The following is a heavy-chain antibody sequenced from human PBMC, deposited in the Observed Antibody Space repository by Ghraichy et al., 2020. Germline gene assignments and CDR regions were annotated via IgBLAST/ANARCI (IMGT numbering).Heavy chain of an antibody. CDR2: INHSGST. CDR3: ARMEVVRGEYRAWGYYYGMDV. CDR1: GGSFSGYY. D-gene: IGHD3-10*01. J-gene: IGHJ6*02. Sequence: SETLSLTCAVYGGSFSGYYWSWIRQPPGKGLEWIGEINHSGSTNYNPSLKSRVTISVDTSKNQFSLKLSSVTAADTAVYYCARMEVVRGEYRAWGYYYGMDVWGQGTTVTVSS. V-gene: IGHV4-34*01.